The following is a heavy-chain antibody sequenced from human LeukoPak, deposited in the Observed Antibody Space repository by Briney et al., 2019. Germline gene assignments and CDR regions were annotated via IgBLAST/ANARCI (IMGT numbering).Heavy chain of an antibody. CDR3: ARDDYLNYFDY. V-gene: IGHV1-18*01. J-gene: IGHJ4*02. D-gene: IGHD4/OR15-4a*01. Sequence: GASVKVSCKASGYTFTSYGISWGRQAPGQGLEWMGWISAYNGNKNYAQKLQGRVTMTTDTSTSTAYMELRSLRSDDTAVYYCARDDYLNYFDYWGQGTLVTVSS. CDR2: ISAYNGNK. CDR1: GYTFTSYG.